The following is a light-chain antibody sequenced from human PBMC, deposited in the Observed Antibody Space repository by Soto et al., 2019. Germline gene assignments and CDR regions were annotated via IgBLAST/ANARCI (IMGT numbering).Light chain of an antibody. CDR2: GAS. CDR1: QSVSSSY. J-gene: IGKJ4*01. Sequence: EIVLTQSPGTLSLSPGERATLSCRASQSVSSSYLAWYQQKPGQTPRLLIYGASSRATGLPVRFSGSGSGTDFTLAISRLEPEDFAVYYCQQYGSSPRTFGGGTKVEIK. CDR3: QQYGSSPRT. V-gene: IGKV3-20*01.